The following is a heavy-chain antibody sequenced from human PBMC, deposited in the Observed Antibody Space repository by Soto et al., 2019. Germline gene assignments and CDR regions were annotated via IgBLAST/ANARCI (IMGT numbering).Heavy chain of an antibody. CDR1: GFSLTTSGVG. V-gene: IGHV2-5*02. CDR3: AHRVPYSPSWDLGWFES. D-gene: IGHD6-6*01. CDR2: IYWDDDR. Sequence: QITLKESGPTLVEPTQTLTLTCSFSGFSLTTSGVGVGGLRRAPGKALAGLGIIYWDDDRRYNPSLKDRHTSTKDTSKNQVDLSKTYMEPVDTATYYCAHRVPYSPSWDLGWFESWGQGTLVTVS. J-gene: IGHJ5*01.